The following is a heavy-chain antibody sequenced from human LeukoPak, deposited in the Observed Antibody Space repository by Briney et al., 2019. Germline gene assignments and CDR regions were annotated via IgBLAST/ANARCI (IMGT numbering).Heavy chain of an antibody. CDR2: ISSSSSYI. Sequence: NSGGSLRLSCAASGFTFSSYSMNWVRQAPGKGLEWVSSISSSSSYIYYADSVKGRFTISRDNAKNSLYLQMNSLRAEDTAVYYCARGGSSSYYYYYYMDVWGKGTTVTVSS. CDR3: ARGGSSSYYYYYYMDV. D-gene: IGHD6-6*01. CDR1: GFTFSSYS. J-gene: IGHJ6*03. V-gene: IGHV3-21*01.